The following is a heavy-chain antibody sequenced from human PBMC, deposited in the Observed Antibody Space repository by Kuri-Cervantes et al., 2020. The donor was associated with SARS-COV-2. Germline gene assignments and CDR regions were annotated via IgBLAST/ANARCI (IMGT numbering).Heavy chain of an antibody. CDR2: IWYDGSNE. V-gene: IGHV3-33*01. J-gene: IGHJ4*02. Sequence: GESLKISCAASGFTFSTYGMHWVRQAPGKGLEWVAVIWYDGSNEYYVDSVKGRFTISRDNSKNTLYLQMNSLRAEDTAVYYCARQGGWKYGGNPGYFDYWGQGTLVTVSS. CDR1: GFTFSTYG. D-gene: IGHD4-23*01. CDR3: ARQGGWKYGGNPGYFDY.